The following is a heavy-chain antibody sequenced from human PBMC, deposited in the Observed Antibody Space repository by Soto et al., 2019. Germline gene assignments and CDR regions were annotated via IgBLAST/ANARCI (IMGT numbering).Heavy chain of an antibody. CDR3: VKDRSDSSYGMDV. V-gene: IGHV3-74*01. D-gene: IGHD4-4*01. Sequence: EVHLVESGGGFAQPGGSLRLSCAASGFTFSSYWMHWVRQAPGKGLVWVSRINSDGSYRTHADSVKGRFTILRDNAKNMLYLQMNSLKADDTAVYYCVKDRSDSSYGMDVWGQGTTVTVSS. CDR1: GFTFSSYW. J-gene: IGHJ6*02. CDR2: INSDGSYR.